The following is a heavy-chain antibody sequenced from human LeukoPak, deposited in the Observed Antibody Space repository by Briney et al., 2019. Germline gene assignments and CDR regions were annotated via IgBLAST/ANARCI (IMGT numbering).Heavy chain of an antibody. D-gene: IGHD3-10*01. V-gene: IGHV1-24*01. CDR1: GYTLTELS. CDR2: FDPEDGET. Sequence: ASVKVSCKVSGYTLTELSMHWVRQAPGKGLEWMGGFDPEDGETIYAQEFQGRVTMTEDTSTDTAYMELSSLRSEDTAVYYCATVNVLLWFGELQYFDYWGQGTLVTVSS. CDR3: ATVNVLLWFGELQYFDY. J-gene: IGHJ4*02.